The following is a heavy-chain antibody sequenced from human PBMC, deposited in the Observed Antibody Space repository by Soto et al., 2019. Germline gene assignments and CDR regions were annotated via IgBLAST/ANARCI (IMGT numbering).Heavy chain of an antibody. CDR3: AGSPRISAAGPRSRGRHCSQCMDV. CDR1: GYTFTSYA. CDR2: INAGLGDT. D-gene: IGHD6-25*01. V-gene: IGHV1-3*01. J-gene: IGHJ6*02. Sequence: QVQLVQSGAEVKKPGASVKVSCKASGYTFTSYAMHWVRQAPGQRLEWMGWINAGLGDTKYSQKFQGRVTITRDTSGSTAYMELSSLRSEDTAVYLCAGSPRISAAGPRSRGRHCSQCMDVWGQGTLVTVSS.